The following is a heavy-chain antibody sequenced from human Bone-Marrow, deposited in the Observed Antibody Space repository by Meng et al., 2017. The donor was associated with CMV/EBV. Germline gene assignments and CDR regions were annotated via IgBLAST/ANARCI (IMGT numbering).Heavy chain of an antibody. Sequence: SETLSLTCTVSGYSISSGYYWGWIRQPPGKGLEWIGSIYHSGSTYYNPSLKSRVTISVDTSKNQFSLKLSSVTAADTAVYYCASGRVVPAADVGYYYYGIDVWGQGTTVTVSS. V-gene: IGHV4-38-2*02. CDR2: IYHSGST. D-gene: IGHD2-2*01. CDR3: ASGRVVPAADVGYYYYGIDV. J-gene: IGHJ6*02. CDR1: GYSISSGYY.